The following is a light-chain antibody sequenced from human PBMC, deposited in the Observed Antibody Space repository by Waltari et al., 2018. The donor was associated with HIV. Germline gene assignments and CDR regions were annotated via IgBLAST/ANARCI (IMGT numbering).Light chain of an antibody. Sequence: DIQMTQSPSSLSASGGDRITITCRASKDIRNDLGWYQHTAGKPPKRLIYAASSLQPGVPSRFSARGFGTAFTLTLSGLQPGDVATYYCLQHNSYPRTFGRGTKVEI. CDR1: KDIRND. V-gene: IGKV1-17*01. J-gene: IGKJ1*01. CDR2: AAS. CDR3: LQHNSYPRT.